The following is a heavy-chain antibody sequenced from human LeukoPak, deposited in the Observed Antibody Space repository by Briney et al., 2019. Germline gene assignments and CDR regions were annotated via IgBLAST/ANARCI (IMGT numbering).Heavy chain of an antibody. CDR3: ARDYCKGGSCYLYF. D-gene: IGHD2-15*01. CDR2: IYTSGST. J-gene: IGHJ4*02. CDR1: GGSISSYY. V-gene: IGHV4-4*07. Sequence: PSETLSLTCTVSGGSISSYYWSWIRQPAGKGLEWIGRIYTSGSTNYNPTLKSRVTISVDTPKKQFSLNLICVSAAYTAVSYCARDYCKGGSCYLYFWGPGTQGTVS.